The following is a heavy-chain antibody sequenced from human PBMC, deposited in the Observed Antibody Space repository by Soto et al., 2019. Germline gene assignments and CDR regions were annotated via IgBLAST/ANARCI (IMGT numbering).Heavy chain of an antibody. CDR1: GFTFSDYY. J-gene: IGHJ6*03. CDR2: ISSSGSTI. Sequence: GGSLRLSCAASGFTFSDYYMSWIRQAPGKGLEWVSYISSSGSTIYYADSVKGRFTISRDNAKNSLYLQMNGLRAEDTAVYYCARQFGWDCSGGSCYYYYYYMDVWGKGTTVTVSS. D-gene: IGHD2-15*01. V-gene: IGHV3-11*01. CDR3: ARQFGWDCSGGSCYYYYYYMDV.